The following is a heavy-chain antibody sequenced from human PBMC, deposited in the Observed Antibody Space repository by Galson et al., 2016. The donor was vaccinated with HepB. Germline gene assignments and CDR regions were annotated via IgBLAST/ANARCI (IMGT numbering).Heavy chain of an antibody. CDR2: ISPYNGGT. D-gene: IGHD3-22*01. J-gene: IGHJ5*02. V-gene: IGHV1-18*01. CDR1: GYTFTGYA. Sequence: SVKVSCKASGYTFTGYAISWVRQAPRQGLEWMGWISPYNGGTDFAQQFQGRVTMTTDSLTTTAYLELRSLRSDDTAVYYCARVDLYYHDGTYPRSWFDPWGQGTLITVSS. CDR3: ARVDLYYHDGTYPRSWFDP.